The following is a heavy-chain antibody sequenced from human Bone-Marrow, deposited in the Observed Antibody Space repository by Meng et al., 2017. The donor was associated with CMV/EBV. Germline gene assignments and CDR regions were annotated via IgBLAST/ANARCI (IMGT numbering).Heavy chain of an antibody. D-gene: IGHD1-26*01. V-gene: IGHV1-2*02. J-gene: IGHJ4*02. CDR3: ARGCRGSYPLVDY. Sequence: QVQLVQFGAEVKQPGASGKVSCTASGYTFTGYYMHWVRQAPGQGLEWMGWINPNSGGTNYAQKFQGRVTMTRDTSISTAYMELSRLRSYDTDVYYCARGCRGSYPLVDYWGQGTLVTVSS. CDR2: INPNSGGT. CDR1: GYTFTGYY.